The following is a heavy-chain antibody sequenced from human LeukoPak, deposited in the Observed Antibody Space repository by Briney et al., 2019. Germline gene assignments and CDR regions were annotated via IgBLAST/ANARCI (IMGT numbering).Heavy chain of an antibody. J-gene: IGHJ4*02. V-gene: IGHV4-39*01. CDR2: VYFDGHR. D-gene: IGHD5-24*01. CDR3: ARQWQQLVSFDS. Sequence: SETLSLTCTVSGGSISDRTFYWRWIRQTPGKGVEGIGNVYFDGHRSRNPAQQRRVSMSVDASKNQFSLNRTSVTAADTAVYYCARQWQQLVSFDSWGQGILVTVP. CDR1: GGSISDRTFY.